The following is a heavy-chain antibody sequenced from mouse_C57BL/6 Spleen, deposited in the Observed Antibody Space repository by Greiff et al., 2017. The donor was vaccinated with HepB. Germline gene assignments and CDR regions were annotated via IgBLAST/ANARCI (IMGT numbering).Heavy chain of an antibody. D-gene: IGHD1-1*01. Sequence: QVQLQQSGPELVKPGASVKISCEASGYAFSSSWMNWVKQRPGKGLEWIGRIYPGDGDTNYNGKFKGKATLTADKSSSTAYMQLSSLTSEDSAVYFCARSTYGSSSAYWGQGTLVTVSA. CDR1: GYAFSSSW. V-gene: IGHV1-82*01. CDR2: IYPGDGDT. J-gene: IGHJ3*01. CDR3: ARSTYGSSSAY.